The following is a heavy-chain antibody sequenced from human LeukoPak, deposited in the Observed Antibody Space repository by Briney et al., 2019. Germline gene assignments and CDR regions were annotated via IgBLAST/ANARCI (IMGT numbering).Heavy chain of an antibody. Sequence: GGSLRLSCAASGFTFSNHGVHWVRQAPGKGLEWVSFIRFDGSNKYYADSVKGRFTISRDSSKNTLYLQMNSLRAEDTAVYYCAKREDYYDSSGYYGYWGQGTLVTVSS. V-gene: IGHV3-30*02. CDR1: GFTFSNHG. CDR3: AKREDYYDSSGYYGY. D-gene: IGHD3-22*01. J-gene: IGHJ4*02. CDR2: IRFDGSNK.